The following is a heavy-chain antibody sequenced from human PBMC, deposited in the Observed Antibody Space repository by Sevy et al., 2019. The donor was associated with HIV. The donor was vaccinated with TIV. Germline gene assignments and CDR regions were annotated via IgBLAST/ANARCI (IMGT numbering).Heavy chain of an antibody. Sequence: GGSLRVSCTASGFTFSDYYMNWIRQAPGKGLEWVSYISSSSRYINYADSLKGRFTISRDNAKNSLYLQMNSLRAEDTAVYYCARRSSSWDYFEYWGQGTLVTVSS. J-gene: IGHJ4*02. D-gene: IGHD6-13*01. CDR2: ISSSSRYI. CDR1: GFTFSDYY. CDR3: ARRSSSWDYFEY. V-gene: IGHV3-11*06.